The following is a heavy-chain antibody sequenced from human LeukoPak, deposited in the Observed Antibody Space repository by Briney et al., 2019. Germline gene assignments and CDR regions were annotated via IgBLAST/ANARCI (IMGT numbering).Heavy chain of an antibody. Sequence: SVKVSCKASGGTFSSYAISWVRQAPGQGLEWMGGIIPIFGTANYAQKIQGRVTITADESTSTAYMELSSLRSEDTAVYYCARDGLGYLGAPNWKGFYYYYGMDVWGQGTTVTVSS. V-gene: IGHV1-69*13. D-gene: IGHD1-1*01. CDR1: GGTFSSYA. J-gene: IGHJ6*02. CDR2: IIPIFGTA. CDR3: ARDGLGYLGAPNWKGFYYYYGMDV.